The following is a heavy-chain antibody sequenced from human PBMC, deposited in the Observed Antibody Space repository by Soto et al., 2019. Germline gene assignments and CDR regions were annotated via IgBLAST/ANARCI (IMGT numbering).Heavy chain of an antibody. CDR2: ITTAGDHT. J-gene: IGHJ4*02. CDR3: AKAMTSTWAARPPPEY. Sequence: WGSLRLSCAASGFTFDNYAMSWVRQAPGKGLEWVSGITTAGDHTYYADSVKGRFTVSRDNSKNTLYLQMNSLRAEDTAVYYCAKAMTSTWAARPPPEYWGPGTLVTVSS. D-gene: IGHD2-2*01. V-gene: IGHV3-23*01. CDR1: GFTFDNYA.